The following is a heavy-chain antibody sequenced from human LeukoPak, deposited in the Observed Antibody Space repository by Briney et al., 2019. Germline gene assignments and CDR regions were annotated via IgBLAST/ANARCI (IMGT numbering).Heavy chain of an antibody. CDR3: ARQAYTYGLWGFDP. J-gene: IGHJ5*02. V-gene: IGHV4-59*08. D-gene: IGHD5-18*01. Sequence: SETLSLTCTVSGGSISGYYWSWIRQPPGKGLEWIGYIHYSGSTNYNPSLKSRVTISVDTSKNQFSLNLSSVTAADTAVYYYARQAYTYGLWGFDPWGQGTLVTVSS. CDR2: IHYSGST. CDR1: GGSISGYY.